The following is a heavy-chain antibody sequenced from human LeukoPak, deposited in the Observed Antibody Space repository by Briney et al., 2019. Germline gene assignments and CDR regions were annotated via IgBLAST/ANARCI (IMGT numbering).Heavy chain of an antibody. CDR1: GGSISSSSYY. CDR2: IYYSGST. D-gene: IGHD2-2*01. CDR3: ARHPFTSCYDY. J-gene: IGHJ4*02. Sequence: PSETLSLTCTVSGGSISSSSYYWGWIRQPPGKGLEWIGSIYYSGSTYYNPSLKSRVTISVDTSKNQFSLKLSSVTAADTAVYYCARHPFTSCYDYGGQGTLVTVSS. V-gene: IGHV4-39*01.